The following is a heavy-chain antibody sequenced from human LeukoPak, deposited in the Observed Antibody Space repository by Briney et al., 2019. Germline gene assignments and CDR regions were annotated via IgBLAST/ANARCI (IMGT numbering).Heavy chain of an antibody. D-gene: IGHD6-19*01. CDR1: GFTFSSYA. CDR3: VPTSRQWLVRLYFDY. V-gene: IGHV3-23*01. J-gene: IGHJ4*02. CDR2: ISGSGGST. Sequence: GGSLRLSCAASGFTFSSYAMSWVRQAPGKGLEWVSVISGSGGSTYYADSVKGRFSISRDNSKNTLYLQMNSLRAEDTAVYYCVPTSRQWLVRLYFDYWGQGTLVTVSS.